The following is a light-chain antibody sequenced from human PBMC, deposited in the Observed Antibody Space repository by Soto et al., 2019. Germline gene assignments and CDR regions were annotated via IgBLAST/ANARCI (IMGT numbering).Light chain of an antibody. J-gene: IGLJ1*01. Sequence: QSALTQPASVSGSPGQSITISCTGTSSDVGGYNLVSWYQQYPDKAPKLMIFDVNTRPSGVSNRFSGSKSGNTASLTISGLQADDEADYYYSSYKSSSTLPYVFGTGTKLTVL. CDR3: SSYKSSSTLPYV. CDR1: SSDVGGYNL. V-gene: IGLV2-14*01. CDR2: DVN.